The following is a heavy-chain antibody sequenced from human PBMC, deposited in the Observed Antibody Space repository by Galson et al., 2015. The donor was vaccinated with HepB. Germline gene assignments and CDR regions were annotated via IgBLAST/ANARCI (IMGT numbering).Heavy chain of an antibody. Sequence: SVKVSCKASGYTFTSYYMHWVRQAPGQGLEWMGIINPSGGSTSYAQKFQGRVTMTRDTSTSTVYMELSSLRSEDTAVYYCAREGSPSYSSSSPYNWFDPWGQGTLVTVSS. V-gene: IGHV1-46*01. J-gene: IGHJ5*02. D-gene: IGHD6-6*01. CDR3: AREGSPSYSSSSPYNWFDP. CDR1: GYTFTSYY. CDR2: INPSGGST.